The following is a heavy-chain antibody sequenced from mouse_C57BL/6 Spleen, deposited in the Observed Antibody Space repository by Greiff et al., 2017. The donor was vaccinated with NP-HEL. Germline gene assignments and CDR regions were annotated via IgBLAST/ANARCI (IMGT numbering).Heavy chain of an antibody. V-gene: IGHV1-82*01. CDR1: GYAFSSSW. D-gene: IGHD1-2*01. J-gene: IGHJ4*01. CDR2: IYPGDGDT. CDR3: ARDYYGYPLYAMDY. Sequence: QVQLKQSGPELVKPGASVKISCKASGYAFSSSWMNWVKQRPGKGLEWIGRIYPGDGDTNYNGKFKGKATLTADKSSSTAYMQLSSLTSEDSAVYFCARDYYGYPLYAMDYWGQGTSVTVSS.